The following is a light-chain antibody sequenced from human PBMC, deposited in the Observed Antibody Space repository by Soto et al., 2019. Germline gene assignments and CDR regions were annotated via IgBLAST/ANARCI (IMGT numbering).Light chain of an antibody. J-gene: IGKJ1*01. Sequence: DIQLTQSPSSLSASVGDRVTITCRASQSISTSLNWYQQKPGKAPNLLVFTSSNLESGVPSRFSGSGSGTEFTLTISSLQSEDFTVYYCQQYNKWPLTFGQGTKVDIK. V-gene: IGKV1-39*01. CDR3: QQYNKWPLT. CDR2: TSS. CDR1: QSISTS.